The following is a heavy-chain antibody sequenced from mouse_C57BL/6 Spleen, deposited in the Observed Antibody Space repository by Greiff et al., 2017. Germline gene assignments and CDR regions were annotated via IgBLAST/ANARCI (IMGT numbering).Heavy chain of an antibody. V-gene: IGHV1-42*01. CDR1: GYSFTGYY. CDR2: INPSTGGT. Sequence: VQLQQSGPELVKPGASVKISCKASGYSFTGYYMNWVKQSPEKSLEWIGEINPSTGGTTYNQKFKAKATLTVDKSSSTAYMQLKSLTSEDSAVYYCATPSIYDGYYEFAYWGQGTLVTVSA. J-gene: IGHJ3*01. CDR3: ATPSIYDGYYEFAY. D-gene: IGHD2-3*01.